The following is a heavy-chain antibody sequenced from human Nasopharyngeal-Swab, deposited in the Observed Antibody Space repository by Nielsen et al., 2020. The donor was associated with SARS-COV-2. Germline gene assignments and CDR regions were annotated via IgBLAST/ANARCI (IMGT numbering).Heavy chain of an antibody. CDR3: ARMDHIVVVPAAPGGADY. D-gene: IGHD2-2*01. CDR2: ISSSSSYI. Sequence: WIRQPPGKGLEWVSSISSSSSYIYYADSVKGRFTISRDNAKNSLYLQMNSPRAEDTAVYYCARMDHIVVVPAAPGGADYWGQGTLVTVSS. J-gene: IGHJ4*02. V-gene: IGHV3-21*01.